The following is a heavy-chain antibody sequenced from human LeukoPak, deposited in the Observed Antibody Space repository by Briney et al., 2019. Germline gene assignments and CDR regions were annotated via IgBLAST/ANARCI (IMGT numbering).Heavy chain of an antibody. CDR1: GDSISSYY. Sequence: SETLSLTCTVSGDSISSYYWSWIRQPPGKGLEWIGYIYYSGSTNYNPSLKSRVTISVDTSKNQFSLKLSSVTAADTAVYYYARRVTMVRGVILDAFDIWGQGTMVTVSS. CDR2: IYYSGST. CDR3: ARRVTMVRGVILDAFDI. D-gene: IGHD3-10*01. J-gene: IGHJ3*02. V-gene: IGHV4-59*08.